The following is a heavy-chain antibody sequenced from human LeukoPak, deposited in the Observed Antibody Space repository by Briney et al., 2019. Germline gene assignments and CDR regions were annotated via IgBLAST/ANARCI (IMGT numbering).Heavy chain of an antibody. Sequence: GGSLRLSCTASRFTFSTYAMSWVRQAPGKGLEWVSSISGSGDTTYYAGSVKGRFTISRDNSKNALYLQMSSLRAEDTAVYYCAKSQRNDQQVVQRIDYWGQGTLVTVSS. V-gene: IGHV3-23*01. J-gene: IGHJ4*02. CDR3: AKSQRNDQQVVQRIDY. CDR1: RFTFSTYA. D-gene: IGHD2-2*01. CDR2: ISGSGDTT.